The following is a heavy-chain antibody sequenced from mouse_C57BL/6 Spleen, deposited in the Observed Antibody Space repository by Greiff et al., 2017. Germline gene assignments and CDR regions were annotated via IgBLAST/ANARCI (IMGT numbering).Heavy chain of an antibody. V-gene: IGHV1-81*01. J-gene: IGHJ3*01. CDR3: AREDLYYYGSSYEFAY. CDR1: GYTFTSYG. Sequence: QVQLQQSGAELARPGASVKLSCKASGYTFTSYGISWVKQRTGQGLEWIGEIYPRSGNTYYNEKFKGKATLTAEKSSSTAYMELRSLTSQDSAVYFCAREDLYYYGSSYEFAYWGQGTLVTVSA. D-gene: IGHD1-1*01. CDR2: IYPRSGNT.